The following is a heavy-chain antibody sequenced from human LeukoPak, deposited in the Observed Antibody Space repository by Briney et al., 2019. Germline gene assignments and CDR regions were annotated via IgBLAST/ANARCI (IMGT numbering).Heavy chain of an antibody. CDR1: GGTFSSYT. V-gene: IGHV1-69*04. J-gene: IGHJ4*02. D-gene: IGHD6-13*01. CDR2: IIPILGIA. Sequence: SVKVSCKASGGTFSSYTISWVRQAPGQGLEWMGRIIPILGIANYAQKFQGRVTITADKSTSTAYMELSSLRSEDTAVYYCARDLAAAGRGPSFDYWGQGTLVTVSS. CDR3: ARDLAAAGRGPSFDY.